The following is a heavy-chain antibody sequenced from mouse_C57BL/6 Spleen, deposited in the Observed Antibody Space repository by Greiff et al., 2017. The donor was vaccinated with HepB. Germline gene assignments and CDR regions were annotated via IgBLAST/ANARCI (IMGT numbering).Heavy chain of an antibody. V-gene: IGHV1-69*01. Sequence: QVQLQQPGAELVMPGASVKLSCKASGYTFTSYWMHWVKQRPGQGLEWIGEIDPSDSYTNYNQKFKGKSTLTVDKSSSTAYMQLSSLTSEDSAVYYCARRGGNYYMDYWGQGTSVTVSS. CDR3: ARRGGNYYMDY. CDR2: IDPSDSYT. D-gene: IGHD1-1*02. J-gene: IGHJ4*01. CDR1: GYTFTSYW.